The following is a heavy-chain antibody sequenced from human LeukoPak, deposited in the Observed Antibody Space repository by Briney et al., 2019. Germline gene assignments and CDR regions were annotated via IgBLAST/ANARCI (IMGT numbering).Heavy chain of an antibody. CDR3: VRDVDTFFDY. CDR1: GGSINSGNYY. CDR2: IYSSGRT. Sequence: SQTLSLTCTVSGGSINSGNYYWSWIRQLAGKGLEWIGRIYSSGRTNYNPSLKSQVTMSLDTSKNQFSLKLSSVTAADTAVYYCVRDVDTFFDYWGQGTLVTVSS. J-gene: IGHJ4*02. V-gene: IGHV4-61*02. D-gene: IGHD5-18*01.